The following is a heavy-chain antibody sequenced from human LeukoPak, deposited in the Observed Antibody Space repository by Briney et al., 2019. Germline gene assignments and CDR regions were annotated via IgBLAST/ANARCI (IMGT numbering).Heavy chain of an antibody. V-gene: IGHV3-23*01. Sequence: GGSLRLSCAASGFTFSTYARSWVRQAPGRGLEWVSAISGSSDTTYYADSVKGRFTISRDNSKNTLYLQMNSLRAEDTAVYYCANREGGYTYDPFDYWGQGTLVTVSS. CDR1: GFTFSTYA. J-gene: IGHJ4*02. CDR3: ANREGGYTYDPFDY. D-gene: IGHD5-18*01. CDR2: ISGSSDTT.